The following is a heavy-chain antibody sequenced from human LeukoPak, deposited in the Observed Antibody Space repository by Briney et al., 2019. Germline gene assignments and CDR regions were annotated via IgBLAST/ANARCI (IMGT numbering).Heavy chain of an antibody. J-gene: IGHJ6*03. V-gene: IGHV4-61*02. CDR1: GGSISSGSYY. Sequence: SETLSLTCTVSGGSISSGSYYWSWIRQPAGKGLEWIGRIYTSGSTNYNPSLKSRVTISVDTSKNQFSLKLSSVTAADTAVYYCASRQRRSSIWYTDYMDVWGKGTTVTVSS. D-gene: IGHD6-13*01. CDR2: IYTSGST. CDR3: ASRQRRSSIWYTDYMDV.